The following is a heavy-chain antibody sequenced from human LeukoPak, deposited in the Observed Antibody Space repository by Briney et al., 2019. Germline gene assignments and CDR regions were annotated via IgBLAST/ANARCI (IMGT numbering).Heavy chain of an antibody. V-gene: IGHV1-46*01. CDR2: INPSGGST. CDR3: ARAGRPIPATAAYFDY. J-gene: IGHJ4*02. CDR1: GYTFTSYY. Sequence: GASVKVSCKASGYTFTSYYMHWVRQAPGQGLEWMGIINPSGGSTSCAQKFQGRVTMTRDTSASTVYMELSSLRSEDTAVYYCARAGRPIPATAAYFDYWGQGTLVTVSS. D-gene: IGHD2-2*01.